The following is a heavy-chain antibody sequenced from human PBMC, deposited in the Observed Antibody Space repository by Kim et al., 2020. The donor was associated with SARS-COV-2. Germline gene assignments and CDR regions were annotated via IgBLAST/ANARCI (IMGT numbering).Heavy chain of an antibody. Sequence: SETLSLTCTVSGGSISSGGYYWSWIRQHPGKGLEWIGYIYYSGSTYYNPSLKSRVTISVDTSKNQFSLKLSSVTAADTAVYYCARVTGSYSYIFFDYWGQGTLVTVSS. V-gene: IGHV4-31*03. J-gene: IGHJ4*02. CDR3: ARVTGSYSYIFFDY. D-gene: IGHD1-26*01. CDR1: GGSISSGGYY. CDR2: IYYSGST.